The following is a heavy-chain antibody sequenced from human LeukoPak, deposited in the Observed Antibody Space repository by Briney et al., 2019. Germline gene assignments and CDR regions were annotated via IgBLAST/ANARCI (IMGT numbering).Heavy chain of an antibody. D-gene: IGHD3-10*01. V-gene: IGHV4-34*01. Sequence: SETLSLTCAVYGGSFSGYYWSWIRQPPGKGLEWIGEINNSGSTNYNPSLKSRVTISVDTSKNQFSLKLSSVTAADTAVYYCARGRAYYGSGSYNNGDYWGQGTLATFSS. CDR1: GGSFSGYY. CDR2: INNSGST. J-gene: IGHJ4*02. CDR3: ARGRAYYGSGSYNNGDY.